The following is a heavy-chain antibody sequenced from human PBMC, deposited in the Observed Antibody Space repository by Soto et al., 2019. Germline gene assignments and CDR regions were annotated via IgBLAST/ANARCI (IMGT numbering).Heavy chain of an antibody. J-gene: IGHJ4*02. D-gene: IGHD1-26*01. CDR2: KYYSGIS. V-gene: IGHV4-59*13. Sequence: WTWIRQPPGKGPEWIGYKYYSGISNYNPSLQSRVTISVDTSKNQFSLRLTSVTAADTAVYYCVREDMSGTYYFDAWGQGALVTVSS. CDR3: VREDMSGTYYFDA.